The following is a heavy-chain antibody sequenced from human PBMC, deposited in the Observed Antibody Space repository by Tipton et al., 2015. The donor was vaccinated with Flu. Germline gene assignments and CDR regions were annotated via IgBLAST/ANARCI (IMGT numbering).Heavy chain of an antibody. D-gene: IGHD3-22*01. V-gene: IGHV3-23*01. CDR1: GFTFSRYA. CDR2: ISVSGGNT. J-gene: IGHJ5*02. CDR3: ASYAPSWDSSIYLVH. Sequence: SLRLSCADSGFTFSRYAMSWVRQAPGKGLEWVSVISVSGGNTYYADSVKGRFTISRDNSKNTLYLQMNSLRAEDTAVYYCASYAPSWDSSIYLVHWGQGTLVTVSS.